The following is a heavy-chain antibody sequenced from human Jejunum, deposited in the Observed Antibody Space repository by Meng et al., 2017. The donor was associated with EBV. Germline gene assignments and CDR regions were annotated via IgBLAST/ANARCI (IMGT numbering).Heavy chain of an antibody. CDR3: VGEIVAPYSFDQ. V-gene: IGHV1-46*01. CDR1: GYTFIDYH. J-gene: IGHJ4*02. D-gene: IGHD5-12*01. Sequence: GQLVQSGAEVKKPGASVKLSCKTSGYTFIDYHVHWVRHAPGQGLEWMGILNPNNGATSYAQRIRGRVTMTRDTSTSTVYMELSSLRSEDTALYYCVGEIVAPYSFDQWGQGTLVTVSS. CDR2: LNPNNGAT.